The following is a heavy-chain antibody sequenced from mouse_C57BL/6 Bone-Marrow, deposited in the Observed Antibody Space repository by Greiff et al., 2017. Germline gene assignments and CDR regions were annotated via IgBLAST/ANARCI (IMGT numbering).Heavy chain of an antibody. CDR1: GYTFTNYW. D-gene: IGHD2-4*01. Sequence: QVQLKESGAELVQPSASVTLSCKASGYTFTNYWMHWVKQRPGQGLEWIGMMHPNGGSPDYNEKFTSEATLSVDKSSRTAYMELSSLTSEDSAVYYCARSYDYDDYTMDYWGQGTSVTVSS. V-gene: IGHV1-64*01. J-gene: IGHJ4*01. CDR2: MHPNGGSP. CDR3: ARSYDYDDYTMDY.